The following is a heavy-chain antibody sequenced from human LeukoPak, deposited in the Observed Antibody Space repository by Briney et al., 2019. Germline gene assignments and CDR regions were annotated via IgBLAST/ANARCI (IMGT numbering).Heavy chain of an antibody. V-gene: IGHV1-58*02. J-gene: IGHJ4*02. Sequence: SVKVSCKASGFTFTSSTIQWVRQARGQRLEWIGWIVVGSGNTNYAQKFQERVIITRDMSTTTVYMELSSLRSEDTAVYYCAGTPGFGELTLDYWGQGTLVTVSS. D-gene: IGHD3-10*01. CDR2: IVVGSGNT. CDR1: GFTFTSST. CDR3: AGTPGFGELTLDY.